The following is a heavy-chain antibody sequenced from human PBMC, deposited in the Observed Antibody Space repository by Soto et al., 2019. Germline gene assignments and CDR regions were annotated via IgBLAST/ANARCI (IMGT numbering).Heavy chain of an antibody. V-gene: IGHV3-23*01. J-gene: IGHJ4*02. Sequence: EVQLLESGGGLVQPGGSLRLSCAASGFTFNSYAISWVRQAPGKGLAWVSAISSRGGRTHYADSVKGRFTISRDNSRNTLYLKVNSLRAEDTAVYYCAKDHGPYCDGLDYWGQGTLVTVSS. CDR3: AKDHGPYCDGLDY. D-gene: IGHD4-17*01. CDR2: ISSRGGRT. CDR1: GFTFNSYA.